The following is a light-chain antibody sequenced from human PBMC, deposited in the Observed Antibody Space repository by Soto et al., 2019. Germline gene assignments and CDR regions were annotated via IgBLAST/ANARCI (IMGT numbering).Light chain of an antibody. CDR2: EVS. V-gene: IGLV2-14*01. CDR1: SSDIDTYNY. CDR3: SSYTSISTLYV. Sequence: QSALTQPASVSGSPGQSITISCTGTSSDIDTYNYVSWYQQHPGKAPKLMIYEVSNRPSGLSNRFSGSKSGNTASLTISGLQAEDEADYYCSSYTSISTLYVFGTGTKLTVL. J-gene: IGLJ1*01.